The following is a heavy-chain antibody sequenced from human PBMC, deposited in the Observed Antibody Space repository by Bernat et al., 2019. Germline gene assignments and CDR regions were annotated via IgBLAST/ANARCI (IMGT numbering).Heavy chain of an antibody. CDR2: IYWDDDK. V-gene: IGHV2-5*02. CDR1: GFSLSTSGVG. CDR3: AHHHSDNYGDYGYFDY. J-gene: IGHJ4*02. Sequence: QITLKESGPTLVKPTQTLTLTCTFSGFSLSTSGVGVGWIRQPPGKALEWLALIYWDDDKRYSPSLKSRLTITKDTSKNQVVLTMTNMDPVDTATFYFAHHHSDNYGDYGYFDYWDQGTLVTVSS. D-gene: IGHD4-17*01.